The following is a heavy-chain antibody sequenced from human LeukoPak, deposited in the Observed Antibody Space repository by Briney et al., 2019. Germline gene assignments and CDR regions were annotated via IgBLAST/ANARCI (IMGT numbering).Heavy chain of an antibody. CDR3: ASYYDSSSWYSYFDY. CDR1: GGSISSSSYY. D-gene: IGHD6-13*01. J-gene: IGHJ4*02. CDR2: IYYSGTT. Sequence: SETLSLTCTVSGGSISSSSYYWGWIRQPPGKGLEWIGSIYYSGTTYYNPSLKSRVTVSVDTSKNQFSLKLSSVTAADTAVSYCASYYDSSSWYSYFDYWGQGTLVTVSS. V-gene: IGHV4-39*01.